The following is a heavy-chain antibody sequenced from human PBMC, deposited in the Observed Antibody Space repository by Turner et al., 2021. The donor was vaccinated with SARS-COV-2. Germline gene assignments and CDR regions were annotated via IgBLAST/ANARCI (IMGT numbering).Heavy chain of an antibody. CDR1: GGTFSSYA. CDR3: ARIEAYDSSGYYSDY. D-gene: IGHD3-22*01. V-gene: IGHV1-69*10. J-gene: IGHJ4*02. CDR2: IIPILGIT. Sequence: QVQLVQSGAEVTKPGSLAKVSCKASGGTFSSYAFSWVRQAPGQGLEWMGWIIPILGITNYEQKIKGRVTITADKSTITAYMEMSSLRSEDTAVYYCARIEAYDSSGYYSDYWGQGTLVTVSS.